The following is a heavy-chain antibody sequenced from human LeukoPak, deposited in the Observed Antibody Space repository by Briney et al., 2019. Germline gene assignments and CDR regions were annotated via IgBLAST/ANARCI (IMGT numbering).Heavy chain of an antibody. Sequence: GGSLRLSCAASGFTVSNNYMSWVRQAPGKGLEWVSVIYSGGSTSYADSEKGRFSISRDNSKNTLYLQMKSLRVEDTAVYYCARGRYEISAAMDVWGQGPTLPVSS. CDR3: ARGRYEISAAMDV. D-gene: IGHD5-12*01. J-gene: IGHJ6*02. V-gene: IGHV3-53*01. CDR2: IYSGGST. CDR1: GFTVSNNY.